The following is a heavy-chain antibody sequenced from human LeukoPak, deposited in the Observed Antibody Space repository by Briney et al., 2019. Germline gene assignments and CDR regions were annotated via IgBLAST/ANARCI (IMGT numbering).Heavy chain of an antibody. D-gene: IGHD3-9*01. CDR2: IYPGDSDT. V-gene: IGHV5-51*01. CDR3: AVYYDILTGYPTRFDY. CDR1: GYSFTSYW. Sequence: GESLKISCKGSGYSFTSYWIGWVRQMPGKGLEGMGIIYPGDSDTRYSPSFQGQVTISADKSISTAYLQWSSLKASDTAMYYCAVYYDILTGYPTRFDYWGQGTLVTVSS. J-gene: IGHJ4*02.